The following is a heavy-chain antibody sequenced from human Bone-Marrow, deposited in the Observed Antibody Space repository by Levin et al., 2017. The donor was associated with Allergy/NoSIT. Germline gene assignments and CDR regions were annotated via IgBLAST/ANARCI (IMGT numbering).Heavy chain of an antibody. Sequence: PSETLSLTCTVSHASISSTNWWSWVRQPPGKGLEWIGEIYHSGSANYNPSLQSRVTMSVDRSNNEFSLNLTSVTAADTAVYFCAVVGGNSAAFFHWGQGTLVTVSS. V-gene: IGHV4-4*02. CDR1: HASISSTNW. J-gene: IGHJ4*02. D-gene: IGHD4-23*01. CDR2: IYHSGSA. CDR3: AVVGGNSAAFFH.